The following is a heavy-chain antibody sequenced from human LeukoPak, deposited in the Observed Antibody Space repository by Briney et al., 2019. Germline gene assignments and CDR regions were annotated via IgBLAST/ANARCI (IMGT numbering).Heavy chain of an antibody. Sequence: KPSETLSLTCTVSGGSISSSSHYWGWIRQHPGKGLEWIGYIYYSGSTYYNPSLKSRVTISVDTSKNQFSLKLSSVTAADTAVYYCARIQLHWFDPWGQGTLVTVSS. CDR3: ARIQLHWFDP. CDR1: GGSISSSSHY. V-gene: IGHV4-31*03. D-gene: IGHD5-18*01. J-gene: IGHJ5*02. CDR2: IYYSGST.